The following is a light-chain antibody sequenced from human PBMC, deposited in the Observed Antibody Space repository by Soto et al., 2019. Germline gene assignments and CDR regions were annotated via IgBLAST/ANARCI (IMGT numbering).Light chain of an antibody. CDR3: QQYGSSPWT. V-gene: IGKV3-20*01. CDR2: GAS. CDR1: QSVSSPY. Sequence: EIVLTQSPGTLSLSPGERATLSCRASQSVSSPYLAWYQQKPDQAPRLLVYGASSRAAGIPDRLTGSGSGTDFTLTISRLEPEDFAVYYCQQYGSSPWTFGQGTKVEIK. J-gene: IGKJ1*01.